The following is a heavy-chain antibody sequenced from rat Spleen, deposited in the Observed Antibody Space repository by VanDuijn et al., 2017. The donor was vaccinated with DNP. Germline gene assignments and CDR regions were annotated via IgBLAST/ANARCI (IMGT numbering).Heavy chain of an antibody. Sequence: EVQLMESGGGLVQPGRSLKLSCVASGFTFSDYNMAWVRQAPKKGLEWVATISYDGSSTNYRDSVKGRFTVSRDNAKSTLYLQMDSLRSEDTATYYCAKPDYWGQGVMVTVSS. CDR2: ISYDGSST. J-gene: IGHJ2*01. CDR1: GFTFSDYN. CDR3: AKPDY. V-gene: IGHV5-7*01.